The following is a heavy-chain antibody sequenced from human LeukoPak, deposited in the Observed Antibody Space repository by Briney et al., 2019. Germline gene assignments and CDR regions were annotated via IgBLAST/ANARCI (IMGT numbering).Heavy chain of an antibody. CDR1: GSTFSSSW. CDR3: ARDSGWFKADY. V-gene: IGHV3-7*01. Sequence: GRSLRLSCAASGSTFSSSWIDWVRQAPGKGLEWVAMIKGDGSVKLYLDSVKGRFTISRDNAGNSLYLQMNSLRAEAPAVYYCARDSGWFKADYWGQGTLVTVSS. CDR2: IKGDGSVK. D-gene: IGHD6-19*01. J-gene: IGHJ4*02.